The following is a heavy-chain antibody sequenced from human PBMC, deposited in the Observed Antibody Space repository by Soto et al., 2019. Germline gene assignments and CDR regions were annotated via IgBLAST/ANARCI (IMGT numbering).Heavy chain of an antibody. Sequence: PSETLSLTCTVSGGSISSYYWSWIRQPPGKGLEWIGYIYYSGSTNYNPSLKSRVTISVDTSKNQFSLKLSSVTAADTAVYYCARADEYLYYDILTGYSRTGGSDAFDIWGQGTMVTVSS. D-gene: IGHD3-9*01. CDR3: ARADEYLYYDILTGYSRTGGSDAFDI. CDR2: IYYSGST. V-gene: IGHV4-59*01. CDR1: GGSISSYY. J-gene: IGHJ3*02.